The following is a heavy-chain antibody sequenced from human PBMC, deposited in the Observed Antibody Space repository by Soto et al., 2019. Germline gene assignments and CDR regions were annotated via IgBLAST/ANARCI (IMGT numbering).Heavy chain of an antibody. V-gene: IGHV4-30-4*01. CDR2: IYYGGTT. Sequence: QVQLQESGPGLVKPSQTLSLTCTVSGDPISSGDYYWSWIRQPPGKGLEWIGYIYYGGTTYYNPSLKSRVTMSVDTSKNQFSLKLSSVTAADTAVYYCARAPYRGANSRGALDMWGQGTMVTVSS. D-gene: IGHD7-27*01. J-gene: IGHJ3*02. CDR1: GDPISSGDYY. CDR3: ARAPYRGANSRGALDM.